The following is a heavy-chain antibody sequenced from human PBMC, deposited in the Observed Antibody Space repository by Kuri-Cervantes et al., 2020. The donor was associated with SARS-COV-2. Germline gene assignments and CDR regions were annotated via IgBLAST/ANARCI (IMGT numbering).Heavy chain of an antibody. CDR1: GGTFSSYA. CDR2: INPSGGGT. V-gene: IGHV1-46*01. J-gene: IGHJ4*02. Sequence: ASVKVSCKASGGTFSSYAISWVRQAPGQGLEWMGAINPSGGGTTYGQKFQGRVTMARDTSTSTVYMELSSLTSEDTAVYYCAKVGSSRWRQYDYWGRGTLVTVSS. CDR3: AKVGSSRWRQYDY. D-gene: IGHD6-13*01.